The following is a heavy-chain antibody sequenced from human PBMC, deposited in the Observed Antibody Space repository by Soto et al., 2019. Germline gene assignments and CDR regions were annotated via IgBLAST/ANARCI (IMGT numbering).Heavy chain of an antibody. CDR3: ARLAARPGVRGYSYQPFDY. V-gene: IGHV1-69*13. J-gene: IGHJ4*02. CDR2: IIPIFGTA. CDR1: GGTFSSYA. D-gene: IGHD5-18*01. Sequence: SVKVSCKASGGTFSSYAISWVRQAPGQGLEWMGGIIPIFGTANYAQKFQGRVTITADESTSTAYMELSSLRSEDTAVYYCARLAARPGVRGYSYQPFDYWGQGTLVTVSS.